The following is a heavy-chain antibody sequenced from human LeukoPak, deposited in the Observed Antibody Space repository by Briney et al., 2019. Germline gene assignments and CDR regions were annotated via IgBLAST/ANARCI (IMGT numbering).Heavy chain of an antibody. D-gene: IGHD1-26*01. J-gene: IGHJ2*01. CDR2: MNPNSGNT. CDR3: ARVSYSGSYYWYFDL. V-gene: IGHV1-8*03. Sequence: ASVKVSCKASGYTFTSYDINWVRQATGQGLEWMGWMNPNSGNTGYAQKFQGRVTITRNTSMSTAYMELSSLRSEDTAVYYCARVSYSGSYYWYFDLWGRGTLVTVSS. CDR1: GYTFTSYD.